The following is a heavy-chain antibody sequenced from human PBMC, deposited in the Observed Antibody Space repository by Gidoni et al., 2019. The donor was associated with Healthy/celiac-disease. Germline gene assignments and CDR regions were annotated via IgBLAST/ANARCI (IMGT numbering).Heavy chain of an antibody. CDR1: ALTFSRYA. V-gene: IGHV3-30-3*01. Sequence: QVQLVESGAGVVQPGRSLRPSCPASALTFSRYAMHWVRQAPGKGLEWVAVISYDGSNKYYADSVKGRFTISRDNSKNTLYLQMNSLRAEDTAVYYCARSRGVTTPFYYFDYWGQGTLVTVSS. CDR3: ARSRGVTTPFYYFDY. CDR2: ISYDGSNK. J-gene: IGHJ4*02. D-gene: IGHD4-17*01.